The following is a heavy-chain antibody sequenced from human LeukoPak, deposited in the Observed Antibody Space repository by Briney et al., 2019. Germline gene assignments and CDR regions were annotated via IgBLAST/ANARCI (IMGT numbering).Heavy chain of an antibody. V-gene: IGHV3-20*04. D-gene: IGHD4-17*01. CDR3: AREYGDYSSYFDL. CDR2: ITWNGAST. J-gene: IGHJ2*01. Sequence: GGSLRLSCSASGFTFSSFALSWVRQAPGKGLEWVTGITWNGASTGFADSVKGRFTISRDNAKNSLYLGMSSLRAEDTALYYCAREYGDYSSYFDLWGRGTLVTVSS. CDR1: GFTFSSFA.